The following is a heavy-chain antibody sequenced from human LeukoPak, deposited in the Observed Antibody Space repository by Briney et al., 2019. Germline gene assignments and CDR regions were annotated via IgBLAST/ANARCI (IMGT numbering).Heavy chain of an antibody. Sequence: GGSLRLSCAASGFTFSSYAMHWVRQAPGKGLEWVAVISYDGSNKYYADSVKGRFTISRDNSKNTLYLQMNSLRSDDTAVYYCARVSSSGWYSGYWGQGTLVTVSS. CDR3: ARVSSSGWYSGY. V-gene: IGHV3-30-3*01. J-gene: IGHJ4*02. CDR1: GFTFSSYA. D-gene: IGHD6-19*01. CDR2: ISYDGSNK.